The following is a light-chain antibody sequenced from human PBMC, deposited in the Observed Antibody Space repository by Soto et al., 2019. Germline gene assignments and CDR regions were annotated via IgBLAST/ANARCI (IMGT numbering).Light chain of an antibody. Sequence: EIVMTQSPATLSLSPGEGATLSCRASQSVRSDLGWYQQKPGQPPRLLIYRASTRATGIPARFSGSGSGTEFTLTISSLQPEDFAVYYCQQHHNWPSTFGPGTTVDIK. V-gene: IGKV3-15*01. J-gene: IGKJ3*01. CDR3: QQHHNWPST. CDR1: QSVRSD. CDR2: RAS.